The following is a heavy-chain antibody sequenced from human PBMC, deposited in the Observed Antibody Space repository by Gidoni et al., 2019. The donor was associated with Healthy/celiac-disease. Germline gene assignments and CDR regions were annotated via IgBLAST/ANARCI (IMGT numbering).Heavy chain of an antibody. CDR3: ARTYYDFWSGYIPYGYYFDY. J-gene: IGHJ4*02. CDR1: GYTFTSYG. V-gene: IGHV1-18*01. CDR2: ISAYNGNT. Sequence: QVQLVQSGAEVKKPGASVKVSCKASGYTFTSYGIRWVRQAPGQGLEWMGWISAYNGNTNYAQKLQGRVTMTTDTSTSTAYMELRSLRSDDTAVYYCARTYYDFWSGYIPYGYYFDYWGQGTLVTVSS. D-gene: IGHD3-3*01.